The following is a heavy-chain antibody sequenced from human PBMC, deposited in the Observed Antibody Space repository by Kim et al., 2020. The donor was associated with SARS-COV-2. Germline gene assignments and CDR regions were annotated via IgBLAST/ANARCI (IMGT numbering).Heavy chain of an antibody. V-gene: IGHV3-66*01. J-gene: IGHJ4*02. CDR3: TRGADMFKGGNY. CDR2: ISGGGDT. CDR1: GLSVSDNY. D-gene: IGHD3-16*01. Sequence: GGSLRLSCVLSGLSVSDNYMNWVRQAPGKGPEWVSVISGGGDTYYTDSAKGRFTISRDNSNNMVYLQMNSLRVEDTAVYYCTRGADMFKGGNYWGQGTLV.